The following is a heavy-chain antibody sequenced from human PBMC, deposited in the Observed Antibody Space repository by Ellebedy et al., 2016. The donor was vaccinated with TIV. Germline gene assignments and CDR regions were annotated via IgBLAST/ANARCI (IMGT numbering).Heavy chain of an antibody. CDR1: GGTFSSYA. CDR2: IIPIFGTA. Sequence: ASVKVSCKASGGTFSSYAISWVRQAPGQGLEWMGGIIPIFGTANYAQKFQGRVTITADESTSTAYMGLSSLRSEDTAVYYCARAPLRYYYGMDVWGQGTTVTVSS. CDR3: ARAPLRYYYGMDV. J-gene: IGHJ6*02. V-gene: IGHV1-69*13.